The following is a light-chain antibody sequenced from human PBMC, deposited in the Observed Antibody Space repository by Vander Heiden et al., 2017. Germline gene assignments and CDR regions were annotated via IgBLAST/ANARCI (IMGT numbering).Light chain of an antibody. V-gene: IGKV3-11*01. CDR1: QSVSSY. J-gene: IGKJ2*01. CDR3: QQRSNWPGYT. CDR2: DAS. Sequence: EIVLTQSPATLSLSPGERATPPCRASQSVSSYLAWYQQKPGQAPRLLIYDASNRATGIPARFSGSGSGTDFTLTISSLEPEDFAVYYCQQRSNWPGYTFGQGTKLEIK.